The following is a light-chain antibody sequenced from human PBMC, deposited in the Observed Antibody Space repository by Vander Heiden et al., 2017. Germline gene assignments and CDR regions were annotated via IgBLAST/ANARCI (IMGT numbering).Light chain of an antibody. Sequence: QSALTQPASVSGSPGQSITISRTGTYSDVGAFNYVSWYQQPPGKAPTLMIDDVSTRPSGVSDRFSGSKSGNTASLTISGLQAEDEADYYCSSYTTSYTRIFGGGTKLTVL. CDR2: DVS. V-gene: IGLV2-14*01. CDR1: YSDVGAFNY. CDR3: SSYTTSYTRI. J-gene: IGLJ2*01.